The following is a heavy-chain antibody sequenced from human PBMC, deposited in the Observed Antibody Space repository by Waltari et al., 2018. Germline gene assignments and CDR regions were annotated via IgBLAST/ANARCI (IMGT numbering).Heavy chain of an antibody. D-gene: IGHD3-16*01. CDR3: ARRGDAAMEFDY. Sequence: QVQLQESGPGLVKPSQTLSLTCTVSGGSISSGYSYWSWIRQPPGKGLEWIGYISHSGSTYYDAYLKSRVTVAVDRSKNQFSLKLSSVTAADTAVYYCARRGDAAMEFDYWGQGTLVTVSS. CDR1: GGSISSGYSY. V-gene: IGHV4-30-4*08. J-gene: IGHJ4*02. CDR2: ISHSGST.